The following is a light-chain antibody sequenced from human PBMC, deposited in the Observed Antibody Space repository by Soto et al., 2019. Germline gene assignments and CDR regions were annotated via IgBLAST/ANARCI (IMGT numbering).Light chain of an antibody. CDR1: QSVSSY. CDR3: QKRSNWPPIA. Sequence: EIVLTQSPATLSLSPGERATLSCRASQSVSSYLAWYQQKPGQAPRLLIYDASNRATGIPARFSGSGSGTDFTLTISSLEPEDFAVYYCQKRSNWPPIAFGQGTXLEIK. J-gene: IGKJ5*01. V-gene: IGKV3-11*01. CDR2: DAS.